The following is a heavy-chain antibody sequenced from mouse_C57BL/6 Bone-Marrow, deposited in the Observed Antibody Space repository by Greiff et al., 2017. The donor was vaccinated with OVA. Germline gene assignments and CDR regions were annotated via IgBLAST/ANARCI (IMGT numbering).Heavy chain of an antibody. CDR2: ISSGGSYT. D-gene: IGHD3-1*01. CDR1: GFTFSSYG. V-gene: IGHV5-6*01. J-gene: IGHJ4*01. Sequence: EVKLMESGGDLVKPGGSLKLSCAASGFTFSSYGMSWVRQTPDKRLEWVATISSGGSYTYYPDSVKGRFTISRDNAKNTLYLQMSSLKSEDTAMYYCARHGANHYAMDYWGQGTSVTVSS. CDR3: ARHGANHYAMDY.